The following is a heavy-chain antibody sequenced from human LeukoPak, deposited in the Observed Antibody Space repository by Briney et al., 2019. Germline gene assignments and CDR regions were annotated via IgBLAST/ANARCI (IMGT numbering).Heavy chain of an antibody. Sequence: GGSLRLSCAAYGFTLSSYAMTWVRQAPGKGREWVSALSGMGGTTYYADSVKGRFTISRDNSKNTLYLQMNSLRAEDTAVYYCAKGLNSGPLGVFDIWGQGTMVTVSS. CDR1: GFTLSSYA. CDR2: LSGMGGTT. CDR3: AKGLNSGPLGVFDI. D-gene: IGHD5-12*01. V-gene: IGHV3-23*01. J-gene: IGHJ3*02.